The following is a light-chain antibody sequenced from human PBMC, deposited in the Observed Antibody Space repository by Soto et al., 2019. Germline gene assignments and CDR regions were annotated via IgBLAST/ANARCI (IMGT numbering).Light chain of an antibody. CDR3: QSYDRSLSGWV. J-gene: IGLJ3*02. Sequence: QSVLTQPPSVSGAPGQTITISCTGSSSNIGADFGVHWYQQLPGAAPKLVIFVNTNRPSGVPDRFSGSKSGTSASLAITGLQAEDEVDYYCQSYDRSLSGWVFGTGTKLTVL. CDR1: SSNIGADFG. CDR2: VNT. V-gene: IGLV1-40*01.